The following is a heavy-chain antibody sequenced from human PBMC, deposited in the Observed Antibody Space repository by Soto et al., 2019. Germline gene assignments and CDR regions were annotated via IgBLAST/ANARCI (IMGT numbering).Heavy chain of an antibody. CDR2: IIPILGIA. J-gene: IGHJ6*02. D-gene: IGHD5-18*01. CDR1: GGTFSSYT. CDR3: AKGGGYRIGGPLYYYYGMDV. V-gene: IGHV1-69*02. Sequence: SVKVSCKASGGTFSSYTISWVRQAPGQGLEWMGRIIPILGIANYAQKFQGRVTITADKSTSTAYMELSSLRAEDTAVYYCAKGGGYRIGGPLYYYYGMDVWGQGTTVTVSS.